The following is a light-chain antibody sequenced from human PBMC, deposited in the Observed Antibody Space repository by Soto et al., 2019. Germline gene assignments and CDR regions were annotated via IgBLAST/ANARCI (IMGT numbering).Light chain of an antibody. V-gene: IGKV1-8*01. CDR2: AAS. CDR1: QGISSY. Sequence: AIRMTQSPSSFSASTGDRVTITCRASQGISSYLAWYQQKPGKDPKLLIYAASSLQSGVPSRFSGSGSGTDFNLTISSLQTEDFATYYCQQLHDYPITFGQGTRLEIK. J-gene: IGKJ5*01. CDR3: QQLHDYPIT.